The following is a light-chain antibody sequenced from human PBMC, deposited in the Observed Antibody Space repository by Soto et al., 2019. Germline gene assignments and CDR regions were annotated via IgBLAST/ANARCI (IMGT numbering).Light chain of an antibody. J-gene: IGKJ2*01. CDR2: DAS. CDR3: QHYNSYPYT. Sequence: DIQMTQSPSTLSASIGDRVTITCRASQSISTWLAWFQQKPGKAPDLLIYDASSLESGVPSRFSGSGSGTEFTLTISSLHPDDFATYYCQHYNSYPYTFGQGTKVDI. V-gene: IGKV1-5*01. CDR1: QSISTW.